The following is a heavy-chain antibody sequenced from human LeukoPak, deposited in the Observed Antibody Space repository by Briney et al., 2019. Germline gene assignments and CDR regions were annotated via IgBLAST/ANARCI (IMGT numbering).Heavy chain of an antibody. J-gene: IGHJ6*03. Sequence: SETLSLTCTVSGGSISSSSYYWGWIRQPPGTGLEWIVSIYYSGSTNYNPSLKSRVTISVDTSKNQFSLKLSSVTAADTAVYYCARGPRYSSGWRYYYYYMDVWGKGTTVTVSS. V-gene: IGHV4-39*07. CDR1: GGSISSSSYY. CDR3: ARGPRYSSGWRYYYYYMDV. D-gene: IGHD6-19*01. CDR2: IYYSGST.